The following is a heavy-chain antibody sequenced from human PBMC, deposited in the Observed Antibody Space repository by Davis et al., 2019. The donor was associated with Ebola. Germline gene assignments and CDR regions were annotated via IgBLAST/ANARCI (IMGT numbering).Heavy chain of an antibody. CDR2: SLNDATTE. CDR1: GFTFNIYA. J-gene: IGHJ4*02. V-gene: IGHV3-30*03. D-gene: IGHD3-9*01. Sequence: PGGSLRLSCAASGFTFNIYAMHWVRQAPGKGLEWVSFSLNDATTEYYGDSVRGRFTISRDNSRNMIYLQMNSLRVEDTAVYYCARDHFEGSLDYWGQGTLVTVSS. CDR3: ARDHFEGSLDY.